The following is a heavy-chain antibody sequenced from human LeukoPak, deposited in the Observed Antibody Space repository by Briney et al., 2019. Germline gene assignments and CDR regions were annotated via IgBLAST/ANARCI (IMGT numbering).Heavy chain of an antibody. CDR1: GGSISSSNW. J-gene: IGHJ4*02. CDR2: IYHSGST. CDR3: ARGLSSSWYGGGYYFDY. Sequence: SETLSLTCAVSGGSISSSNWWSWVRQPPGKGLEWIGEIYHSGSTNYNPSPKSRVTISVDKSKNQFSLKLSSVTAADTAVYYCARGLSSSWYGGGYYFDYWGQGTLVTVSS. D-gene: IGHD6-13*01. V-gene: IGHV4-4*02.